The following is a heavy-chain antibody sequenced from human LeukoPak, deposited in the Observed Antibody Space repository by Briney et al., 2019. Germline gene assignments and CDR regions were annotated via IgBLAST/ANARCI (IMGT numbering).Heavy chain of an antibody. CDR1: GYTFSDFG. CDR2: ITTYNGNT. J-gene: IGHJ4*02. D-gene: IGHD5-18*01. Sequence: ASVKVSCKASGYTFSDFGISWVRQAPGQGLEWMGWITTYNGNTNYIQKLQGRVTMTTDTSTSTAYMELRSLRSDDTAVYYCARGGDSYGWFASTGLDYWGQGTLVTVSS. V-gene: IGHV1-18*01. CDR3: ARGGDSYGWFASTGLDY.